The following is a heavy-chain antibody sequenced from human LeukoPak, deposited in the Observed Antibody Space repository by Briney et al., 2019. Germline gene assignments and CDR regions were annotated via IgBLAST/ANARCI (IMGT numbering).Heavy chain of an antibody. CDR3: AREADIVVVPAAIRRGYYFDY. V-gene: IGHV1-69*04. CDR1: GGTFSSYA. CDR2: INHILGIA. D-gene: IGHD2-2*01. Sequence: SVKVSCKASGGTFSSYAISWVRQAPGQGLEWMGSINHILGIANYAQKFQGRVTITADKSTSTAYMELSSLRSEDTAVYYCAREADIVVVPAAIRRGYYFDYWGQGTLVTVSS. J-gene: IGHJ4*02.